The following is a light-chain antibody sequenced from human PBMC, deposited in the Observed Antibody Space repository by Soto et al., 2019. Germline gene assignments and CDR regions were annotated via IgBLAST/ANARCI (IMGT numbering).Light chain of an antibody. CDR1: SSNIGANT. CDR3: SSYAGTTIPYV. J-gene: IGLJ1*01. V-gene: IGLV1-44*01. Sequence: QSVLTQPPSASGTPGQRVTISCSGSSSNIGANTVNWYQQLPGTAPKVLIYVDNQRPSGVPDRFSGSKSGTSASLAISGLQSEDEADYFCSSYAGTTIPYVFGTGTKVTVL. CDR2: VDN.